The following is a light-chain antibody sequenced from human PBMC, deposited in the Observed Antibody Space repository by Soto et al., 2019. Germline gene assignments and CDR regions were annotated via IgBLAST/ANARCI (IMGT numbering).Light chain of an antibody. Sequence: DIQMTQSPSTPSGSVGDRVTITCRASQTISSWLAWYQQKPGKAPKLLMNDASSLESGVPSRFSGSGSGADFTLTISSLQPEDFATYYCQHFNNYPTFGQGTRLEIK. CDR1: QTISSW. J-gene: IGKJ5*01. CDR2: DAS. V-gene: IGKV1-5*01. CDR3: QHFNNYPT.